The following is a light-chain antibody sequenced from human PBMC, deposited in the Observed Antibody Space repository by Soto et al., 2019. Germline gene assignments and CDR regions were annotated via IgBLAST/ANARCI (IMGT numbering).Light chain of an antibody. CDR2: EGS. CDR1: SSDVGTYNL. CDR3: CSYASRTTVV. J-gene: IGLJ3*02. Sequence: QSVLTQPASVSGSPGQSITISCTGTSSDVGTYNLVSWYQQHPGKAPKLMIYEGSKRPSGVSNRFSGSKSGNTASLTISGLQAEDEADYYCCSYASRTTVVFGGGTKLTVL. V-gene: IGLV2-23*01.